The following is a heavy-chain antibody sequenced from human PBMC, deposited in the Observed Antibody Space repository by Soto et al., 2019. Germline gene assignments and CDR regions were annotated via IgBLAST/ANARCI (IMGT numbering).Heavy chain of an antibody. D-gene: IGHD2-21*02. CDR3: PGRTSDGAWSHYFDD. J-gene: IGHJ4*01. V-gene: IGHV5-51*01. Sequence: VESVRSSCKPSCYRFTCDAYLKGLVRHMPGKGREWIVILSPHDSNTRYSPSFQGRVTISGDKSPSTAYLQWNTLRDSDTDMYYCPGRTSDGAWSHYFDDWGHGTMVTGSS. CDR1: CYRFTCDAYL. CDR2: LSPHDSNT.